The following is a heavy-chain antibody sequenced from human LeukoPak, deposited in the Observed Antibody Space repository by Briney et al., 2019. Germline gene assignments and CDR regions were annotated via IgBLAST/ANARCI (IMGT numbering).Heavy chain of an antibody. V-gene: IGHV3-11*01. Sequence: GGSLRLSCAASGFTSSDYYMSWIRQAPGKGLEWVSYITSSGNIIYYAASVKGRFTISRDNAKNSLYLQMNSLRAEDTAVYYCARERNGDYYFDYWGQGTLVTVSS. CDR3: ARERNGDYYFDY. D-gene: IGHD4-17*01. J-gene: IGHJ4*02. CDR1: GFTSSDYY. CDR2: ITSSGNII.